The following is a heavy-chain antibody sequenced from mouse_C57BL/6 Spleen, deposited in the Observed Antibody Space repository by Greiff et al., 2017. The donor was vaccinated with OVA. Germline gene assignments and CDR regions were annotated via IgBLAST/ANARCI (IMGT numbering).Heavy chain of an antibody. CDR3: ARGGQLRLGGYFDY. V-gene: IGHV1-26*01. J-gene: IGHJ2*01. CDR2: INPNNGGT. CDR1: GYTFTDYY. D-gene: IGHD3-2*02. Sequence: EVQLQQSGPELVKPGASVKISCKASGYTFTDYYMNWVKQSHGKSLEWIGDINPNNGGTSYNQKFKGKATLTVDKSSSTAYMELRSLTSEDSAVYYCARGGQLRLGGYFDYWGQGTTLTVSS.